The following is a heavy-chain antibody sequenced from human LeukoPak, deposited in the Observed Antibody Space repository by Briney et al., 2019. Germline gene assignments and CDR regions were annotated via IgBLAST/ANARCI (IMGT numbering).Heavy chain of an antibody. Sequence: GGSLRLSCAASGVTFTNYAMTWVRQAPGKGLEWVSGISISGGSADYADSVKGRFTISRDNSKNTLYLQMNSLRAEDTAVYYCAKVPAGNKVEYWGQGTLVTVSS. CDR1: GVTFTNYA. CDR3: AKVPAGNKVEY. V-gene: IGHV3-23*01. D-gene: IGHD6-19*01. J-gene: IGHJ4*02. CDR2: ISISGGSA.